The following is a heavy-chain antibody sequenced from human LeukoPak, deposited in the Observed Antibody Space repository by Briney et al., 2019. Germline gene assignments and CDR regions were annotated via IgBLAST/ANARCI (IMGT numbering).Heavy chain of an antibody. D-gene: IGHD2-2*01. CDR2: INPNSGGT. J-gene: IGHJ4*02. CDR1: GYTFTGYY. V-gene: IGHV1-2*02. Sequence: ASVKVSCKASGYTFTGYYMHWVRQAPGQGLEWMGWINPNSGGTNYAQKFQGRVTMTRDTSISTAYMELSRLRSDDTAVYYCARYCSSTSCYFDYWGQGTLVTVSS. CDR3: ARYCSSTSCYFDY.